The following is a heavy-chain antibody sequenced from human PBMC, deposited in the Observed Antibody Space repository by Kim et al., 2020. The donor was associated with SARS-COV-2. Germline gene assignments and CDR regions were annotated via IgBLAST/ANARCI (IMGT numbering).Heavy chain of an antibody. V-gene: IGHV1-3*01. J-gene: IGHJ4*02. Sequence: ASVKVSCKASGYTFTSYAMHWVRQAPGQRLEWMGWINAGNGNTKYSQKFQGRVTITRDTSASTAYMELSSLRSEDTAVYYCARDLLRITMVRGVIRPSSDDPFDYWGQGTLVTVSS. CDR2: INAGNGNT. CDR1: GYTFTSYA. CDR3: ARDLLRITMVRGVIRPSSDDPFDY. D-gene: IGHD3-10*01.